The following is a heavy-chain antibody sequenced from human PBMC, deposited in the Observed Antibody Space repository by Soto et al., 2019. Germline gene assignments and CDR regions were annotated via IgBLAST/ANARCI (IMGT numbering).Heavy chain of an antibody. Sequence: QVQLVQSGAEVKNPGASVKVSCKASGYTFTSSGISWGRQAPGQGLAWMGWISAYNGNTNYAQKLQGRVTMTTDTSTSTAYMELRSLRTDDTDVYYCARVKVIGYHNWFAPWGQGPLVTVSS. CDR1: GYTFTSSG. D-gene: IGHD3-10*01. CDR3: ARVKVIGYHNWFAP. J-gene: IGHJ5*02. V-gene: IGHV1-18*01. CDR2: ISAYNGNT.